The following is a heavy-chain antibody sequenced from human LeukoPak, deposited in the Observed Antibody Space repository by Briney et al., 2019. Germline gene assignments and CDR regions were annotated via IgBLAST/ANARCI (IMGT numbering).Heavy chain of an antibody. Sequence: PGGSLRLSCAASGFTFSSYSMNWVRQAPGKGLEWVSSISTSSNYIYYADSVKGRFTISRDNAKNSLYLQMNSLRAEDTAVYYCASTPHSGSGGPYWGQGTLVAVSS. D-gene: IGHD3-10*01. CDR3: ASTPHSGSGGPY. V-gene: IGHV3-21*01. CDR1: GFTFSSYS. CDR2: ISTSSNYI. J-gene: IGHJ4*02.